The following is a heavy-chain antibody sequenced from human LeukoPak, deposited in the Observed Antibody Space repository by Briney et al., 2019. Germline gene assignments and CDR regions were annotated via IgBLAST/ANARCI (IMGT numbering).Heavy chain of an antibody. D-gene: IGHD3-3*01. J-gene: IGHJ4*02. CDR1: GGSFSGYY. CDR3: ARLWGTYYDFWSGYSKVDY. CDR2: INHSGST. Sequence: PSETLSLTCAVYGGSFSGYYWSWIRQPPGKGLEWIGEINHSGSTNYNPSLKSRVTISVDTSKNQSSLKLSSVTAADTAVYYCARLWGTYYDFWSGYSKVDYWGQGTLVTVSS. V-gene: IGHV4-34*01.